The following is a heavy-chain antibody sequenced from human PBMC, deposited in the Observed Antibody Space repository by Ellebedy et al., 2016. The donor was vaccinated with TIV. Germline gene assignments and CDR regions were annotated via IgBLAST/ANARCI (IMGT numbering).Heavy chain of an antibody. J-gene: IGHJ4*02. CDR2: VWHDGSKE. Sequence: PGGSLRLSCVASGFTFRSHGMHWVRQAPGKGLEWVAVVWHDGSKEYYADSVKGRFTISRDNAKNSLYLQMDSLRAEDTALYYCATDRGEGGLLSFFDLWGQGTLVTVSP. D-gene: IGHD2-21*02. CDR3: ATDRGEGGLLSFFDL. CDR1: GFTFRSHG. V-gene: IGHV3-33*03.